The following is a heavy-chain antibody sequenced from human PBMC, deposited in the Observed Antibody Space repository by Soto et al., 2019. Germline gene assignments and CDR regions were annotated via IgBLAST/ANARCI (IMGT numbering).Heavy chain of an antibody. CDR1: GGSISSGGYY. J-gene: IGHJ6*02. V-gene: IGHV4-31*03. CDR2: IYYSGST. D-gene: IGHD1-26*01. Sequence: QVQLQESGPGLVKPSQTLSLTCTVSGGSISSGGYYLTWIRQHPGKGLEWIGYIYYSGSTHYNPSLKSRVTISVATSKNQFSLKLSSVTAADTAVYYCARDGGASLYYYYGIDVWGQGTTVTVSS. CDR3: ARDGGASLYYYYGIDV.